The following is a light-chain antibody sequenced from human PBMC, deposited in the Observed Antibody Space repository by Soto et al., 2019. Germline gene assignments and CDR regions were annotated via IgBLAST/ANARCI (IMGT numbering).Light chain of an antibody. Sequence: DIQLTQSPSFLSASVGDRVTITCRASQGISSYLAWYQQKPGKAPKLLIYAASTLQSGVPPRFSGSGSGTEFTLTIISLQPEDFATYYCQQLNSYPFTFGGGTKVEIK. CDR2: AAS. CDR3: QQLNSYPFT. V-gene: IGKV1-9*01. CDR1: QGISSY. J-gene: IGKJ4*01.